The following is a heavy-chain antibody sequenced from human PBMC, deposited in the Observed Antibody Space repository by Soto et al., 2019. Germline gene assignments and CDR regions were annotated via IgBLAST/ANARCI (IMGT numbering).Heavy chain of an antibody. CDR2: IYWDDDK. CDR1: GFSLSARPVA. Sequence: QITLRESGPTRVKPTQTLTLTCTFSGFSLSARPVAVGWIRQPPGKALERLALIYWDDDKRYSPSLMSRLTMPQDTPKNPVVLTMNNMDPLDTAIYYCVHRAGIDGNWNGGYFDYWGQGALVTVSS. V-gene: IGHV2-5*02. CDR3: VHRAGIDGNWNGGYFDY. J-gene: IGHJ4*02. D-gene: IGHD1-1*01.